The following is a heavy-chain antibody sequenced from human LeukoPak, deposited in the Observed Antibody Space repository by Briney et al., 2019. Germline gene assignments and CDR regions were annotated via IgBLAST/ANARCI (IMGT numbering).Heavy chain of an antibody. CDR1: GFTVSSNY. D-gene: IGHD6-19*01. CDR3: GRDFGGFSSGSTATGY. V-gene: IGHV3-66*01. CDR2: IYSGGST. Sequence: GGSLRLSCAASGFTVSSNYMNWVRQAPGKGLEWVSVIYSGGSTYYADSVKGRFTIPRDNSKNTLYLQMNGLRAEDTAVYYCGRDFGGFSSGSTATGYWGQGTLVTVSS. J-gene: IGHJ4*02.